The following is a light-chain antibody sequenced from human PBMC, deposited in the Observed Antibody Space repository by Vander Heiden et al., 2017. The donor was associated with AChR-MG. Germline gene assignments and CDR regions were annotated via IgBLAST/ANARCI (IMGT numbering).Light chain of an antibody. CDR3: LQHYSDPLT. J-gene: IGKJ4*01. V-gene: IGKV1-17*01. CDR1: QGIGSD. CDR2: GAS. Sequence: DIQMTPSPSSLSASVGDRVTITGRASQGIGSDLGWYQQKPAKAPMRLIYGASSLQSGVPSRFSASGSGTEFTLTISSLQPEDFATYYCLQHYSDPLTFGGGTKVEIK.